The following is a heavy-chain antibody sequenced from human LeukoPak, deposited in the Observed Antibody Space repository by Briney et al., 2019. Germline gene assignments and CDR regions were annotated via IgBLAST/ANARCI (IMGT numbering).Heavy chain of an antibody. CDR1: GFTFSNAW. V-gene: IGHV3-15*01. CDR3: TTKKGYCSGGSCYGLY. D-gene: IGHD2-15*01. CDR2: IKSKTDGGTT. Sequence: GGSLRLSCAASGFTFSNAWMSWVRQAPGKGLEWVGRIKSKTDGGTTDYAAPVKGRFTISRDDSKNTLYLQMNSLKTEDTAVYYCTTKKGYCSGGSCYGLYWGQGTLVTVSS. J-gene: IGHJ4*02.